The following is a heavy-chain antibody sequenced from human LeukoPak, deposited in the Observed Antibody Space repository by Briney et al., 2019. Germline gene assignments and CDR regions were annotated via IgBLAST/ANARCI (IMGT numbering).Heavy chain of an antibody. CDR1: GGPFSGYY. J-gene: IGHJ5*02. CDR2: INHSGST. D-gene: IGHD2-2*02. CDR3: ARGDTQVNWFDP. Sequence: SETLSLTCAVYGGPFSGYYWSWIRQPPGKGLEWIGEINHSGSTNYNPSLKSRVTISVDTSKNQFSLKLSSVTAADTAVYYCARGDTQVNWFDPWGQGTLVTVSS. V-gene: IGHV4-34*01.